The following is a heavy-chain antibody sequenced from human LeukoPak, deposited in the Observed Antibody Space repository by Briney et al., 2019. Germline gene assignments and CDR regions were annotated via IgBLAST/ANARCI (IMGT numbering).Heavy chain of an antibody. CDR1: AYTFTAYY. CDR2: ISTYNGNT. Sequence: GASVKVSCKASAYTFTAYYMHWVRQAPGQGLEWMGWISTYNGNTNYAQKLQGRVTMTTDTSTSTAYMELRSLRSDDTAVYYCAKDRWRDGSSSFDNWGQGTLVTVSS. V-gene: IGHV1-18*04. CDR3: AKDRWRDGSSSFDN. J-gene: IGHJ4*02. D-gene: IGHD6-6*01.